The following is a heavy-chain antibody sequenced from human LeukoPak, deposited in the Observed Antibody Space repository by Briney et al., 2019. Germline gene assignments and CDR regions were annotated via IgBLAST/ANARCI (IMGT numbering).Heavy chain of an antibody. CDR2: ISGSGGST. D-gene: IGHD5-18*01. CDR3: AKEIQLWYSFDY. Sequence: GGSLRLSCAASGFTFRSYAMNWVRQAPGKGLEWVSAISGSGGSTYYADSVKGRFTISGDNSKNTLFLQMNSLRAEDTAVYYCAKEIQLWYSFDYWGQGTLVTVSS. V-gene: IGHV3-23*01. CDR1: GFTFRSYA. J-gene: IGHJ4*02.